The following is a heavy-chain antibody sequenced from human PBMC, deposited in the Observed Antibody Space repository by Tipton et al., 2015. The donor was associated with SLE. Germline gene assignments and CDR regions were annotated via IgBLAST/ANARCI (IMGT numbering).Heavy chain of an antibody. V-gene: IGHV4-30-2*01. CDR1: GGSISSGGYS. Sequence: TLSLTCAVSGGSISSGGYSWSWIRQPPGKGLEWIGYIYQSGSTYYNPALKSRVAISVDRSKNQFSLKLTSVTAADTAVYYCARGGFDYWGQGALVTVSS. J-gene: IGHJ4*02. D-gene: IGHD3-16*01. CDR3: ARGGFDY. CDR2: IYQSGST.